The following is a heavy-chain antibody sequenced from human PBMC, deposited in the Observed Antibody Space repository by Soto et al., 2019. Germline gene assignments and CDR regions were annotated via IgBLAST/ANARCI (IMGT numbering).Heavy chain of an antibody. CDR1: GFTFSSYS. CDR2: ISSSSSYI. J-gene: IGHJ4*02. D-gene: IGHD6-19*01. V-gene: IGHV3-21*01. CDR3: ARSRNRVAVAGTGY. Sequence: SLRLSCAASGFTFSSYSMNWVRQAPGKGLEWVSSISSSSSYIYYADSVKGRFTISRDNARNSPYLQMNSLRAEDTAVYYCARSRNRVAVAGTGYWGQGTLVTVSS.